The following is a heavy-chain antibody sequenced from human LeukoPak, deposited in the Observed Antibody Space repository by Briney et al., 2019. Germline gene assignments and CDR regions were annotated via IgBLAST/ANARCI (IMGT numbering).Heavy chain of an antibody. J-gene: IGHJ4*02. D-gene: IGHD7-27*01. CDR3: ARDLSSLGLDD. V-gene: IGHV3-23*01. Sequence: QAGGSLRLSCAASGFTFSIHGMNWVRQAPGKGLEWVSGIGASGSHTYFADSVKGRFSISRDNSKNTVYLQMNSLSAGDTALYFCARDLSSLGLDDWGQGTLVTVSS. CDR1: GFTFSIHG. CDR2: IGASGSHT.